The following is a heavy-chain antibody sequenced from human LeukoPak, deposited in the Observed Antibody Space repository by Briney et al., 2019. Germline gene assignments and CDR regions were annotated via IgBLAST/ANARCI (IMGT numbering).Heavy chain of an antibody. Sequence: GGSLRLSFAASGFTFRSFWMHWVRQAPGKGLVWVSRINSDGSSTSYADSVKGRFTISRDNAKNTLYLQMNSLRAEDTAVYYCASAYCSSTSCYPTWGQGTLVTVSS. V-gene: IGHV3-74*01. CDR2: INSDGSST. D-gene: IGHD2-2*01. J-gene: IGHJ5*02. CDR1: GFTFRSFW. CDR3: ASAYCSSTSCYPT.